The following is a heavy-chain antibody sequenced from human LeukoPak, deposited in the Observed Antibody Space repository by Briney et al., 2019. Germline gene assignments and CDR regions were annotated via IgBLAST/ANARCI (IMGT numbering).Heavy chain of an antibody. J-gene: IGHJ1*01. D-gene: IGHD6-13*01. CDR3: AKDIRSSWYYFQD. CDR2: ISGSGDRT. V-gene: IGHV3-23*01. CDR1: GFTFSSYA. Sequence: GGSLRLSCAASGFTFSSYAMTWVRQAPGKGLEWVPTISGSGDRTYYADSVKGRFTISRDNSKNTLYVQMNSLRAEDTAVYYCAKDIRSSWYYFQDWGQGTLVTLSS.